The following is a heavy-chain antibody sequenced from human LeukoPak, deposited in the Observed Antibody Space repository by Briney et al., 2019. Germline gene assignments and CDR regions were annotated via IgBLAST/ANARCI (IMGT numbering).Heavy chain of an antibody. Sequence: GESLKISCKGSGYSFSTYWTAWVRQMPGKGLEWMGIIYPGDSDTRYSPSFEGQVTISADKSINTAYLQWTSLKASDSAMYYCARSTDSSGYYDYFDDWGQGTLVTVSS. V-gene: IGHV5-51*01. CDR3: ARSTDSSGYYDYFDD. CDR1: GYSFSTYW. CDR2: IYPGDSDT. J-gene: IGHJ4*02. D-gene: IGHD3-22*01.